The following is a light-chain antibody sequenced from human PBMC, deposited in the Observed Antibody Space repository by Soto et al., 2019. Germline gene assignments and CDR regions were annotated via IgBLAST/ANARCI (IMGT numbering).Light chain of an antibody. Sequence: QSALTQPASVSGSPGQSITISCTGTSSDVGGYNYVSWYQHHPGKAPKLMIYGVSNRPSGISNRFSGSKSGSTASLTISGLQAEDEADYYCGSFTSASTYVLGTGTKVTXL. V-gene: IGLV2-14*01. CDR3: GSFTSASTYV. J-gene: IGLJ1*01. CDR2: GVS. CDR1: SSDVGGYNY.